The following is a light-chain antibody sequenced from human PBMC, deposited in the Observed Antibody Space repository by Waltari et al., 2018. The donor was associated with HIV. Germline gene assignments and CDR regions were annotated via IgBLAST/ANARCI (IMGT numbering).Light chain of an antibody. CDR1: KLGTKF. J-gene: IGLJ2*01. Sequence: SYDLTQSPSTSVSPGHTASITCFGDKLGTKFTSWYQQKPGQSPMMVIYYDNERPSGIPERFSGSSSGNTATLTISETQAMDEADYYCQAWDNNTAVFGGGTKLTVL. CDR3: QAWDNNTAV. CDR2: YDN. V-gene: IGLV3-1*01.